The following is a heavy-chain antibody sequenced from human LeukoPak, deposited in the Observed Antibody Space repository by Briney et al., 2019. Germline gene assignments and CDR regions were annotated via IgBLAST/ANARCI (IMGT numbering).Heavy chain of an antibody. J-gene: IGHJ6*02. D-gene: IGHD3-10*01. Sequence: SETLSLTCTVSGGSISSYYWSWIRQPPGKGLEWIGYIYYSGSTNYNPSLKSRVTISVDTSKNQFSLKLSSVTAADTAVYYCARAWFGELQDYYCGMDVWGQGTTVTVSS. V-gene: IGHV4-59*01. CDR2: IYYSGST. CDR3: ARAWFGELQDYYCGMDV. CDR1: GGSISSYY.